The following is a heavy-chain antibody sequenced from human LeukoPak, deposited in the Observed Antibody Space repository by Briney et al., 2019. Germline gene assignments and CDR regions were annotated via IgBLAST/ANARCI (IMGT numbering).Heavy chain of an antibody. D-gene: IGHD3-3*01. J-gene: IGHJ3*02. CDR3: ARLAYYDFWSDYFDAFDI. Sequence: GESLKISCKGSGYSFTSYWIGWVRQMPGKGLEWMGIIYPGDSDTRYSPSFQGQVTISADKSISTAYLQWSSLKASDTAMYYCARLAYYDFWSDYFDAFDIWGQGTMVTVSS. CDR2: IYPGDSDT. V-gene: IGHV5-51*01. CDR1: GYSFTSYW.